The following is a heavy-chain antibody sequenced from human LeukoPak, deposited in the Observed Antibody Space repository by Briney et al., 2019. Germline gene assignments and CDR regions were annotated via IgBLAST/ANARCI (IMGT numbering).Heavy chain of an antibody. V-gene: IGHV4-61*02. J-gene: IGHJ4*02. D-gene: IGHD3-3*01. CDR1: GGSISSGSYY. CDR2: IYTSGST. CDR3: ARDGIFGVVNYYFDY. Sequence: SETLSLTCTVSGGSISSGSYYWSWIRQPAGKGLEWSGRIYTSGSTNYNPSLKSRVTISVDTSKNQFSLKLSSVTAADTAVYYCARDGIFGVVNYYFDYWGQGTLVTVSS.